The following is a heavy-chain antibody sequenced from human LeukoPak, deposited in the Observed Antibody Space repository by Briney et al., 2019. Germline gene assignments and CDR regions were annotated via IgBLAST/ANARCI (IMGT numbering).Heavy chain of an antibody. CDR2: IYYSETT. V-gene: IGHV4-39*07. J-gene: IGHJ5*02. CDR3: ARVYCYDSSGFNWFDP. Sequence: SETLSLTCTVSGGSISNTRYYWGWIRQPPGKGLEWIGSIYYSETTYYNPSLKSRVTISVDTSKNQFSLKLSSVTAADSALYYCARVYCYDSSGFNWFDPWGQGTLVTVSS. CDR1: GGSISNTRYY. D-gene: IGHD3-22*01.